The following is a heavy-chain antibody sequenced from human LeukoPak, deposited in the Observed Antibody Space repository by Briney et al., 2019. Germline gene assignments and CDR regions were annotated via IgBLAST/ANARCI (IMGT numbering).Heavy chain of an antibody. CDR2: INHSGST. Sequence: SETLSLTCAVYGGSFSGYYWSWIRQPPGKGLEWIGEINHSGSTNYNPSLKSRVTISVDTSKNQFSLKLSSVTAADTAVYYCARGLGTSLPPWGAFDIWGQGTMVTVSS. V-gene: IGHV4-34*01. CDR1: GGSFSGYY. D-gene: IGHD1-26*01. J-gene: IGHJ3*02. CDR3: ARGLGTSLPPWGAFDI.